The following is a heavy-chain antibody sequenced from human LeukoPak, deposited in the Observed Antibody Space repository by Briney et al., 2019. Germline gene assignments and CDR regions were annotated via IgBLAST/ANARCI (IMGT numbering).Heavy chain of an antibody. CDR3: ARHPVDYYGSGSYFDY. D-gene: IGHD3-10*01. CDR2: IYYSGST. Sequence: PSETLSLTCTVPGGSISSSSYYWGWIRQPPGKGLEWMGSIYYSGSTYYNASLKTRVPISVDTSKNQFSLKLSSVTAADTAVYYCARHPVDYYGSGSYFDYWGQGTLVTVSS. V-gene: IGHV4-39*01. J-gene: IGHJ4*02. CDR1: GGSISSSSYY.